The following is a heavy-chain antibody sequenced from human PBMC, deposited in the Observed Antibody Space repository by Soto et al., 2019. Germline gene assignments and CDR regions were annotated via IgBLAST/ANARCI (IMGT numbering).Heavy chain of an antibody. CDR2: ISSIGST. CDR3: ARGLVIRPYYYHGMDV. V-gene: IGHV4-30-4*01. J-gene: IGHJ6*02. D-gene: IGHD3-9*01. CDR1: GGSISSGDYF. Sequence: QVQLQESGPGLVKPSQTLSLTSTVSGGSISSGDYFWSWIRQSPGKGLEWIGYISSIGSTYYNPSLKSRVSVSRDTSKNQFSLKLSSVTTTDTAVYYCARGLVIRPYYYHGMDVWGQGTTVTVSS.